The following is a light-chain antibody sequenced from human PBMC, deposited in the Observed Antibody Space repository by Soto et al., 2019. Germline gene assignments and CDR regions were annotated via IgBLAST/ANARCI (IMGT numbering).Light chain of an antibody. V-gene: IGKV1-8*01. J-gene: IGKJ1*01. CDR1: QDIGDN. CDR2: AAS. CDR3: QHYYTYPWT. Sequence: AIRMTQSPSSLSASTGDRVTITCRASQDIGDNLVWYQQRPGKVPKVLIHAASTLQGGVSSRFSGSRSGTDFTLTINSLQSEDFATYYCQHYYTYPWTFGQGTKVEV.